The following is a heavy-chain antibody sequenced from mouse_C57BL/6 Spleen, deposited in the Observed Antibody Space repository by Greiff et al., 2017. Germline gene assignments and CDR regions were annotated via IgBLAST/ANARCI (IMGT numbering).Heavy chain of an antibody. CDR3: SRGSYYGTYYYAMDY. J-gene: IGHJ4*01. Sequence: VQLVESGAELMKPGASVKLSCKATGYTFTGYWIEWVKQRPGHGLEWIGEILPGSGSTNYNEKFKGKATFTAEPSSNKAYMQLSSLTTKDSAIYYYSRGSYYGTYYYAMDYWGQGTSVTGSS. D-gene: IGHD2-1*01. V-gene: IGHV1-9*01. CDR2: ILPGSGST. CDR1: GYTFTGYW.